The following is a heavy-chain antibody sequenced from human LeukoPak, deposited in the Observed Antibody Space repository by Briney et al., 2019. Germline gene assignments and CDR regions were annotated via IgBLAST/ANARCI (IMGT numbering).Heavy chain of an antibody. V-gene: IGHV3-30-3*01. Sequence: GGSLRLSCAASGFTFSSYAMHWVRQAPGKGLEWVAVISYDGSNKYYADSVKGRFTISRDNSKNTLYLQMNSLRAEDTAVYYCARDPDLHYGDPEAPDYWGQGTLVTVSS. J-gene: IGHJ4*02. CDR2: ISYDGSNK. CDR1: GFTFSSYA. D-gene: IGHD4-17*01. CDR3: ARDPDLHYGDPEAPDY.